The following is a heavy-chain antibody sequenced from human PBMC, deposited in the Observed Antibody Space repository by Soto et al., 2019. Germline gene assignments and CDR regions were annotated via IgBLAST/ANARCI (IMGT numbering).Heavy chain of an antibody. J-gene: IGHJ6*02. Sequence: QVQLVESGGGLVKPGGSLRLSCAASGFTFSDFYMSWVRQAPGKGLEWISYISSSGSLIYYADSVKGRFTISRDNANNSLYLQMNRLRVEDTAVYYCVRDPPPYSETVYMDVWGQGNTVTVSS. D-gene: IGHD4-4*01. CDR2: ISSSGSLI. CDR1: GFTFSDFY. V-gene: IGHV3-11*01. CDR3: VRDPPPYSETVYMDV.